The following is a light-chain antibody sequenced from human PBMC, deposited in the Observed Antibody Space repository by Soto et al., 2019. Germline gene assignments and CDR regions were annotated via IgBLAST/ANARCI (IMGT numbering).Light chain of an antibody. CDR2: GAS. V-gene: IGKV3-15*01. J-gene: IGKJ1*01. CDR1: QSVSNN. CDR3: HQYNNWPRWT. Sequence: EIVMTQSPATLSVSPGERATLSCRASQSVSNNLAWYQQKPGQAPRLLIYGASTRATGIPARFSGSGSGTEFTLTISSLQSEDYAVYYCHQYNNWPRWTGRQGPKVEIK.